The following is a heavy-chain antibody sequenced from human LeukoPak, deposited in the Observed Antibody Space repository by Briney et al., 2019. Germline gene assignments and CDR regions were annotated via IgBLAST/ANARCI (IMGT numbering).Heavy chain of an antibody. CDR2: ISYDGSNK. CDR3: ARDEMVNYYGSGRHDAFDI. CDR1: GFTFSSYA. D-gene: IGHD3-10*01. Sequence: PGGSLRLSCAASGFTFSSYAMHWVRQAPGKGLEWVAVISYDGSNKYYADSVKGRFTISRDNSKNTLYLQMNSLGAEDTAVYYCARDEMVNYYGSGRHDAFDIWGQGTMVTVSS. V-gene: IGHV3-30*01. J-gene: IGHJ3*02.